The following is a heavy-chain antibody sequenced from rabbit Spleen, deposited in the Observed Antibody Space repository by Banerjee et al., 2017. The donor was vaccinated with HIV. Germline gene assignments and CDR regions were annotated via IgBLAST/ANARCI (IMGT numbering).Heavy chain of an antibody. CDR2: INTYTVKS. V-gene: IGHV1S40*01. CDR3: ARDTSSSFSSYGMDL. CDR1: GFSFSDRDV. Sequence: QSLEESGGDLVKPGASLTLTCKASGFSFSDRDVMCWVRQAPGKGLEWIACINTYTVKSVYASWATGRFTISKTSSTTVTLQMTRLTAADTATYFCARDTSSSFSSYGMDLWGPGTLVTVS. J-gene: IGHJ6*01. D-gene: IGHD1-1*01.